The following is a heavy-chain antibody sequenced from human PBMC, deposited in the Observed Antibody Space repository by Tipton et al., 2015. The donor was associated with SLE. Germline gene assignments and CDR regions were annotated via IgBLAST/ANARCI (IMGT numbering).Heavy chain of an antibody. CDR1: GGSISSSSSYY. CDR2: MYYSGNT. D-gene: IGHD5-24*01. CDR3: ATHLGPEWMATKRGYFDL. Sequence: TLSLTCAVYGGSISSSSSYYWAWIRQPPGKGLEWIGSMYYSGNTYYNPSLKSRVTISVDTSKNHFSLKLSSVTAADTAVYYCATHLGPEWMATKRGYFDLWGRGTLVSVSS. V-gene: IGHV4-39*01. J-gene: IGHJ2*01.